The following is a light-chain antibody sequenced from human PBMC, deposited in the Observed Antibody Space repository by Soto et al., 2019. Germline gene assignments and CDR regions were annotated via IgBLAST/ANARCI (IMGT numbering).Light chain of an antibody. Sequence: QAVVTQPPSATGTPGQRVTISCSGGSSNIGSNSVNWFQQLPRTAPRLLIYSDNQWASGFPDRFSGSKSGTSASLDITGVQSEDEADYYCAAWDDNLNAFIFGGGTKLTVL. V-gene: IGLV1-44*01. CDR3: AAWDDNLNAFI. J-gene: IGLJ2*01. CDR2: SDN. CDR1: SSNIGSNS.